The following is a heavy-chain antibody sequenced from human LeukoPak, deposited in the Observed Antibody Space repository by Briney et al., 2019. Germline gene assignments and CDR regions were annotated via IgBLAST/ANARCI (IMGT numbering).Heavy chain of an antibody. CDR3: AREAEDEYSYGRGWFDP. V-gene: IGHV3-48*01. D-gene: IGHD5-18*01. CDR1: GFTFSSYS. J-gene: IGHJ5*02. Sequence: GGSLRLSCAASGFTFSSYSMNWARQAPGKGLEWVSYISYSSSTIYYADSVRGRFTISRDNAKNSLYLQMNSLRAEDTALYYCAREAEDEYSYGRGWFDPWGQGTLVTVSS. CDR2: ISYSSSTI.